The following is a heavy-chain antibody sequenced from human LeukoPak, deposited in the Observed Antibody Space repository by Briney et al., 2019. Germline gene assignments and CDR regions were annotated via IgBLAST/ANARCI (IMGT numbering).Heavy chain of an antibody. Sequence: KTSETLSLTCFVSGCSISFYYWSWIRQPAGKGLEWIGRLYTSGSTDYNPSLKSRVTMSVDTSKNQFSLKLTSVTAADTAVYYCGRGAVTTLFDYWGQGTLVTVSS. CDR3: GRGAVTTLFDY. D-gene: IGHD4-17*01. V-gene: IGHV4-4*07. J-gene: IGHJ4*02. CDR2: LYTSGST. CDR1: GCSISFYY.